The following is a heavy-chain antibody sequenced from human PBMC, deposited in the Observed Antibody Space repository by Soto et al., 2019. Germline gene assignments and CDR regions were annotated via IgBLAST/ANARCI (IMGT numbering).Heavy chain of an antibody. V-gene: IGHV1-8*01. Sequence: ASVKVSCKASGYTFTSYDINWVRQATGQGLEWMGWMNPNSGNTGYAQKFQGRVTMTRNTSISTAYMELSSLRSEDTAVYYCAIGYCSGGSCHPYWFDPWGQGTLVTVSS. CDR2: MNPNSGNT. D-gene: IGHD2-15*01. CDR1: GYTFTSYD. CDR3: AIGYCSGGSCHPYWFDP. J-gene: IGHJ5*02.